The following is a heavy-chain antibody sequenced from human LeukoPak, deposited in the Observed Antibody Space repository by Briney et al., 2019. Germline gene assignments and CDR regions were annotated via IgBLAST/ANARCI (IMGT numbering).Heavy chain of an antibody. CDR3: ARGPGTPIDY. D-gene: IGHD1-1*01. CDR2: ISSSSSYI. CDR1: GFTFSSYA. J-gene: IGHJ4*02. Sequence: GGSLRLSCAASGFTFSSYAMSWVRQAPGKGLEWVSSISSSSSYIYYADSVKGRFTISRDNAKNSLYLQMNSLRAEDTAVYYCARGPGTPIDYWGQGTLVTVSS. V-gene: IGHV3-21*01.